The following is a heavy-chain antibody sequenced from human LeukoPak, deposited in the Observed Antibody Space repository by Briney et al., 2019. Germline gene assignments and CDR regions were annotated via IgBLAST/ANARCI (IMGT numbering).Heavy chain of an antibody. CDR2: IQSNGRT. J-gene: IGHJ4*02. Sequence: PGGSLRLSCAASGFTVSSNYMTWVRQAPGKALEFVSVIQSNGRTYYADSVKDRFNISRDNSKNTLYLQIDSLRVEGTGVYHCARGARDYYELDCWGQGTLVTVSS. CDR3: ARGARDYYELDC. D-gene: IGHD3-22*01. CDR1: GFTVSSNY. V-gene: IGHV3-66*01.